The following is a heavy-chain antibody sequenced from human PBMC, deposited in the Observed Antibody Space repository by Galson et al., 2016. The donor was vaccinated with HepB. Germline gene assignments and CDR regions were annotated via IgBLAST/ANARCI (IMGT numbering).Heavy chain of an antibody. D-gene: IGHD4-11*01. CDR2: INPKNGGT. V-gene: IGHV1-2*02. CDR1: GYTFTGSH. CDR3: ARETRVTRPRPYWYFDL. Sequence: SVKVSCKASGYTFTGSHLHWVRQAPGQGLEWMGWINPKNGGTNYAQKFQGRVTMTRDTSITTAYMELNSLRSDDTAVYYCARETRVTRPRPYWYFDLWGRGSLVTVSS. J-gene: IGHJ2*01.